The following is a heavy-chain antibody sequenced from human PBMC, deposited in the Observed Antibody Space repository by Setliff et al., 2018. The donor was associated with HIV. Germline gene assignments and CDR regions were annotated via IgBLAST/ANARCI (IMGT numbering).Heavy chain of an antibody. CDR1: GYTFTGYD. Sequence: ASVKVSCKASGYTFTGYDIHWVRQAPGQGLEWMGRLSPNSGDTNYAQKFQGRVAMTRDTSISTAYMDLTRLRSDDTAVYYCAREDHYDRFLDHWGQGALVTVSS. J-gene: IGHJ5*02. V-gene: IGHV1-2*06. D-gene: IGHD3-22*01. CDR2: LSPNSGDT. CDR3: AREDHYDRFLDH.